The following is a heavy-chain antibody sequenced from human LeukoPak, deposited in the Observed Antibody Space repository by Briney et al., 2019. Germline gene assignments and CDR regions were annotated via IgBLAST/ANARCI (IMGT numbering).Heavy chain of an antibody. CDR3: ARGPFTMLRGADNWFDP. CDR1: GGSISSYY. D-gene: IGHD3-10*01. Sequence: SETLSLTCTVSGGSISSYYWSWIRQPAGKGLEWIGRIYTSGSTNYNPSLKSRVTMSVDTSKNQFSLKLSSVTAADTAVYYCARGPFTMLRGADNWFDPWGQGTLVTVSS. CDR2: IYTSGST. J-gene: IGHJ5*02. V-gene: IGHV4-4*07.